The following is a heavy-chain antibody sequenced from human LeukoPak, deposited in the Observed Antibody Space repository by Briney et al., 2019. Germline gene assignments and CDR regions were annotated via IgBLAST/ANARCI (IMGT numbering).Heavy chain of an antibody. D-gene: IGHD6-13*01. J-gene: IGHJ5*02. V-gene: IGHV1-69*06. CDR3: ARDARRGAAAGKEFDP. CDR2: IIPIFGTA. CDR1: GGTFSSYA. Sequence: SVKVSCKASGGTFSSYAISWVRQAPGQGLEWMGGIIPIFGTANYAQKFQGRVTITADKSTSTAYMELSSLRSEDTAVYYCARDARRGAAAGKEFDPWGQGTLVTVSS.